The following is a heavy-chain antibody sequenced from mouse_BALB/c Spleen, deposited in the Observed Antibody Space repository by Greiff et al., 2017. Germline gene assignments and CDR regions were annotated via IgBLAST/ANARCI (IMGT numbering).Heavy chain of an antibody. CDR2: IYPGSGNT. V-gene: IGHV1-77*01. CDR3: AREGGYDGFAY. D-gene: IGHD2-2*01. J-gene: IGHJ3*01. Sequence: QVQLKESGAELARPGASVKLSCKASGYTFTDYYINWVKQRTGQGLEWIGEIYPGSGNTYYNEKFKGKATLTADKSSSTAYMQLSSLTSEDSAVYFCAREGGYDGFAYWGQGTLVTVSA. CDR1: GYTFTDYY.